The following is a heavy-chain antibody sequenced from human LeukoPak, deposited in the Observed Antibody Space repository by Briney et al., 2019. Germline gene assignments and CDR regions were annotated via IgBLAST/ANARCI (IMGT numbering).Heavy chain of an antibody. V-gene: IGHV3-23*01. D-gene: IGHD3-9*01. CDR3: ASAYYDILTGPDY. CDR2: ISGSGDST. CDR1: GFTFTSYA. J-gene: IGHJ4*02. Sequence: PGGSLRLSSAASGFTFTSYAMSWVRQAPGKGLEWVSAISGSGDSTYYADSVKGRFTISRDNSKNTLYLQMNSLRAEDTAVYYCASAYYDILTGPDYWGQGTLVTVSS.